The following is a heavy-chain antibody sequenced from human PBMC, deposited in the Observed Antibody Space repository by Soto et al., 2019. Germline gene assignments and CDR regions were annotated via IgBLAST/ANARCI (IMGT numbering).Heavy chain of an antibody. V-gene: IGHV3-53*01. CDR3: ATRPLLPGAP. J-gene: IGHJ3*01. CDR1: GFTFSSND. Sequence: EVQLVESGGGLIQPGGSLRLSCAASGFTFSSNDMNSVRQAPGKGLEWVSLIYSGGSTYYADSVKGRFTISRDNSKNTLYLQMSSLRDEDTAVYYCATRPLLPGAPWGQGTMVTVSS. D-gene: IGHD3-22*01. CDR2: IYSGGST.